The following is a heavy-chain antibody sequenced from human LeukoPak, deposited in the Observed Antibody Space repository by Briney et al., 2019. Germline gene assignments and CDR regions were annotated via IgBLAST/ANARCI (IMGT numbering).Heavy chain of an antibody. CDR3: ARDPGDTIFGVVTPGKY. J-gene: IGHJ4*02. D-gene: IGHD3-3*01. CDR1: GYSFTGHY. CDR2: INTNTGNP. V-gene: IGHV7-4-1*02. Sequence: GASVKVSCKASGYSFTGHYIHWVRQAPGQGLEWMGWINTNTGNPTYAQGFTGRFVFPLDTSVSTAYLQISSLKAEDTAVYYCARDPGDTIFGVVTPGKYWGQGTLVTVSS.